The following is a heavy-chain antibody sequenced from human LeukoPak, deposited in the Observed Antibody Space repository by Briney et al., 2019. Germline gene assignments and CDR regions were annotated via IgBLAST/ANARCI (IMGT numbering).Heavy chain of an antibody. CDR3: ARAKQQLVLFWFDP. CDR2: INPNSGGT. CDR1: GYTFTGYY. Sequence: ASVKVSCKASGYTFTGYYMHWVRQAPGQGLAWMGWINPNSGGTNYAQKFQGRVTMTRVTSISTAYMELSRLRSDDTAVYYCARAKQQLVLFWFDPWAREPWSPSPQ. D-gene: IGHD6-13*01. V-gene: IGHV1-2*02. J-gene: IGHJ5*02.